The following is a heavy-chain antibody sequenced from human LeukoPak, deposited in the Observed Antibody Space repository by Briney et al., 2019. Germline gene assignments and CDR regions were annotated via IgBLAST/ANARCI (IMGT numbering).Heavy chain of an antibody. D-gene: IGHD6-19*01. CDR3: AREHSSGWNFDD. V-gene: IGHV1-2*02. CDR1: GYTFTGDY. CDR2: INPNSGGT. Sequence: GASVKLSCKASGYTFTGDYLHWVRQAPGQGLEWMGWINPNSGGTNYAQKFQGRVSMTRDTSITTAYMDLSRQRSDDTAVYYCAREHSSGWNFDDWGQGTRVTVSS. J-gene: IGHJ4*02.